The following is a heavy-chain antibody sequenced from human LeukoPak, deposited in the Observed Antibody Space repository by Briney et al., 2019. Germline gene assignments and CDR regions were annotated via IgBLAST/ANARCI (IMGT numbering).Heavy chain of an antibody. CDR3: ATRPIPADDWFDP. CDR1: GYSISSGYY. Sequence: SDTLSLTCAVSGYSISSGYYWGWFRQPPGQGLAWIGSMCQSGSSYYNPSLRSRVTISVDTSKNQFSLKLISVTAADTAVYYCATRPIPADDWFDPWGQGTLVTVSS. CDR2: MCQSGSS. V-gene: IGHV4-38-2*01. J-gene: IGHJ5*02. D-gene: IGHD2-2*01.